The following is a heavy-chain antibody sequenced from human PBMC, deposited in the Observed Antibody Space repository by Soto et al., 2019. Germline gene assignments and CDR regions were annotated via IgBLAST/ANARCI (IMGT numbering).Heavy chain of an antibody. CDR1: NASIISRKW. CDR3: ATLPPRIVVVMTDLPT. D-gene: IGHD2-15*01. J-gene: IGHJ5*02. Sequence: SETLSLTCTVSNASIISRKWWTWVRQTPGKGLEWIGEIYHSGSINHNPSLKSRVTMSLDKSKNQFSLKMTSVTAADTAVYYCATLPPRIVVVMTDLPTWGQGTLVTVSS. V-gene: IGHV4-4*02. CDR2: IYHSGSI.